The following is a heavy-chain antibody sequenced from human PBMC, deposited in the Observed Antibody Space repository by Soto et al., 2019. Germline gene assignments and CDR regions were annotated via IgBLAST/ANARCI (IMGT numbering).Heavy chain of an antibody. Sequence: GASVKVSCKASGYTFTSYYMHWVRQAPGQGLEWIGIINPSGGSTSYAQKFQGRVTMTRDTSTSTVYMELSSLRSEDTAVYYCARGKFGRLAAGGMDVWGQGTTVTVSS. D-gene: IGHD6-19*01. CDR3: ARGKFGRLAAGGMDV. CDR2: INPSGGST. CDR1: GYTFTSYY. J-gene: IGHJ6*02. V-gene: IGHV1-46*01.